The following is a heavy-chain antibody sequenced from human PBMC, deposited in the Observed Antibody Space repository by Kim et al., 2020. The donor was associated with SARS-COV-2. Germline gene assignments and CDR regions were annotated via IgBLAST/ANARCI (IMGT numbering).Heavy chain of an antibody. CDR3: ARGRGMDV. V-gene: IGHV7-4-1*02. Sequence: ASVKVSCKASGYTFTTFPINWVRQAPGQGLEWMGWINTNTDNPPYARGFPGRLTLSLDTDVSTAYLEISSLRAEDTAIYYCARGRGMDVGVEGSTGTVS. J-gene: IGHJ6*02. CDR1: GYTFTTFP. CDR2: INTNTDNP.